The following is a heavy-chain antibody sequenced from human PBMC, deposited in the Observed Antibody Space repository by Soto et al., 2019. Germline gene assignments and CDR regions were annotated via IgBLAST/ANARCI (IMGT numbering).Heavy chain of an antibody. CDR1: GFTFSSYG. V-gene: IGHV3-33*01. J-gene: IGHJ6*02. Sequence: SLRLSCAASGFTFSSYGMHWVRQAPGKGLEWVAVIWYDGSNKYYADSVKGRFTISRDNSKNTLYLQMNSLRAEDTAVYYCARGAYTAMANRYMAANYYYGMDVWGQGTTVTVSS. CDR3: ARGAYTAMANRYMAANYYYGMDV. CDR2: IWYDGSNK. D-gene: IGHD5-18*01.